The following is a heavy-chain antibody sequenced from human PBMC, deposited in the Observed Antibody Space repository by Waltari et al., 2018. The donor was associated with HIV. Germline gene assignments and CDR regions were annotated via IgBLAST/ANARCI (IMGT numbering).Heavy chain of an antibody. CDR1: GYTFKSYG. CDR2: ISAGNGDT. D-gene: IGHD2-21*01. J-gene: IGHJ6*02. CDR3: ARQRLASVVGNYYYGMDV. Sequence: QVHLVQSGAEVKKPGASVKVSCKASGYTFKSYGFNWVRQAPGQRPEWMGWISAGNGDTKYSPKCQGRVTITRDTSANTAYMEMSRLTSEDTAVYFCARQRLASVVGNYYYGMDVWGQGTTVTVSS. V-gene: IGHV1-3*01.